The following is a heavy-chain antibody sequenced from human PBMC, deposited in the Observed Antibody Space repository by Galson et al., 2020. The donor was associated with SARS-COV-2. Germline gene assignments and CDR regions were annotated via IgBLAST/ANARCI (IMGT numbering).Heavy chain of an antibody. V-gene: IGHV3-30*18. J-gene: IGHJ6*02. D-gene: IGHD2-2*01. CDR3: AKDWGYCSSTSCQYYYYYYGMDV. CDR2: ISYDGSNK. CDR1: GFTFSSYG. Sequence: GESLKISCAASGFTFSSYGMHWVRQAPGKGLEWVAVISYDGSNKYYADSVKGRFTISRDNSKNTLYLQMNSLRAEDTAVYYCAKDWGYCSSTSCQYYYYYYGMDVWGQGTTVTVSS.